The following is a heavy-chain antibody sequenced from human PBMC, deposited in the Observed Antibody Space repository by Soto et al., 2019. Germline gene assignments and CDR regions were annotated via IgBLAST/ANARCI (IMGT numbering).Heavy chain of an antibody. Sequence: GGSLRLSCAVSGFTFSNYAVHWVRKAPGKGLEWVTLMSYDGSNKYYADSVKGRFTVSRDNSRNTLYLQLNTLTAADTAIYYCARDLYDRYRSGSFDYWGQGTLVTVSS. V-gene: IGHV3-30-3*01. CDR2: MSYDGSNK. CDR1: GFTFSNYA. CDR3: ARDLYDRYRSGSFDY. D-gene: IGHD2-21*02. J-gene: IGHJ4*02.